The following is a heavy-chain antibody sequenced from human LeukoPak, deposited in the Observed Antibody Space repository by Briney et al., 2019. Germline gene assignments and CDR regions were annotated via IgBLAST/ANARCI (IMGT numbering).Heavy chain of an antibody. CDR2: IYHSGST. CDR1: GGSISSGGYS. Sequence: SQTLSLTCAVSGGSISSGGYSWSWIRQPPGKGLEWIGYIYHSGSTYYNPSLKSRVTISVDTSKNQFSLKLSSVTAADTAVYYCARTIVVVPAAILYYYYYMDVWGKGTTVTVSS. V-gene: IGHV4-30-2*01. D-gene: IGHD2-2*01. CDR3: ARTIVVVPAAILYYYYYMDV. J-gene: IGHJ6*03.